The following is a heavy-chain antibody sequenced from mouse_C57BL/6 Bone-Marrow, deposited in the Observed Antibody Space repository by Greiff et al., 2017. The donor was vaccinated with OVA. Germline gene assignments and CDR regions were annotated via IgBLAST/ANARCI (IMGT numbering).Heavy chain of an antibody. Sequence: QVQLQQPGAELVMPGASVKLSCKASGYTFTSYWMHWVKQRPGQGLEWIGEIDPSDSYTNYNQKFKGKSTLTVDKSSSTAYIQLSSLTSEDSAVYYCARGVTEPFDYWGQGTTLTVSS. V-gene: IGHV1-69*01. CDR1: GYTFTSYW. CDR2: IDPSDSYT. CDR3: ARGVTEPFDY. J-gene: IGHJ2*01. D-gene: IGHD2-1*01.